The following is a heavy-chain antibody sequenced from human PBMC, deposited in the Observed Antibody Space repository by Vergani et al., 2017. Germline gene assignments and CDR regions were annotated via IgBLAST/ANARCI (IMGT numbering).Heavy chain of an antibody. J-gene: IGHJ3*02. D-gene: IGHD6-13*01. CDR1: GFTFSSYR. V-gene: IGHV3-74*01. CDR3: ARDGSSSWYDDAFDI. CDR2: INSDGSST. Sequence: EVQLVESGGGLVQPGGSLRLSCAASGFTFSSYRMHWVRQAPGKGLVWVSRINSDGSSTSYADSVKGRFTISRDNAKNTLYLQMNSLRAEDTAVYYCARDGSSSWYDDAFDIWGQGTMVTVSS.